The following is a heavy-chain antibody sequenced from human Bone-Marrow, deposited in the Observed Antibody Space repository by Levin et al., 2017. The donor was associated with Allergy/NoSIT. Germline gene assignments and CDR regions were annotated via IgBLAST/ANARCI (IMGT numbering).Heavy chain of an antibody. CDR3: AHRRDYGDYWVDFDY. CDR1: GFSLSTSGVG. J-gene: IGHJ4*02. V-gene: IGHV2-5*02. CDR2: IYWDDDK. Sequence: SGPTLVKPTQTLTLTCTFSGFSLSTSGVGVGWIRQPPGKALEWLALIYWDDDKRYSPSLKSRLTITKDTSKNQVVLTMTNMDPVDTATYYCAHRRDYGDYWVDFDYWGQGTLVTVSS. D-gene: IGHD4-17*01.